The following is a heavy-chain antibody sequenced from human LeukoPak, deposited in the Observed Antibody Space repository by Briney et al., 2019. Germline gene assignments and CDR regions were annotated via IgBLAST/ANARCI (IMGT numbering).Heavy chain of an antibody. J-gene: IGHJ4*02. Sequence: SQTLSLTCTVSGGSISSGGYYWSWIRQPPGKGLEWIGYIYHSGSTYYNPSLKSRVTISVDTSNNQFSLKLSSVTAADTAVYYCARHETSSSWTSSFDYWGQGTLVTVSS. V-gene: IGHV4-30-2*01. CDR3: ARHETSSSWTSSFDY. CDR2: IYHSGST. CDR1: GGSISSGGYY. D-gene: IGHD6-13*01.